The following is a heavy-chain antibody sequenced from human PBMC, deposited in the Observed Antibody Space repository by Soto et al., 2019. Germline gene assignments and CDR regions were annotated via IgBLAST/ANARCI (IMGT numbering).Heavy chain of an antibody. CDR1: GDSVSSNSAA. CDR2: AYYRSKWYT. Sequence: SQTLSRTCAISGDSVSSNSAAWNWIRQSPSRGLEWLGRAYYRSKWYTDYAVPVKSRMTINADTSKNQFSLQLNSVAPEDTAIYYCARHTPGPNFYYGMDVWGQGTTVTVSS. CDR3: ARHTPGPNFYYGMDV. V-gene: IGHV6-1*01. J-gene: IGHJ6*02.